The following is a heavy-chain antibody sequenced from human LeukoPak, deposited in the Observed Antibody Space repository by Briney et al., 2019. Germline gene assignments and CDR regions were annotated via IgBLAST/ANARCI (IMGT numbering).Heavy chain of an antibody. V-gene: IGHV3-13*01. CDR1: GFTFSSYD. J-gene: IGHJ3*02. D-gene: IGHD3-22*01. Sequence: GGSLRLSCAASGFTFSSYDMHWVRQATGKGLEWVSAIGTAGDTYYPGSVKGRFTISRENAKNSLCLQMNSLRAGDTAVYYCARVLITMIVVVITDAFDIWGQGTMVTVSS. CDR2: IGTAGDT. CDR3: ARVLITMIVVVITDAFDI.